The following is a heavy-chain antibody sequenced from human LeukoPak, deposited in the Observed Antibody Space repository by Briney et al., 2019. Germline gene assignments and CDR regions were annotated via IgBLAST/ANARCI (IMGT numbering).Heavy chain of an antibody. D-gene: IGHD3-10*01. CDR1: GFTFSTYA. CDR3: ARVNQQYYYGSGIYRFYYYGMDV. V-gene: IGHV3-30-3*01. J-gene: IGHJ6*02. Sequence: GGSLRLSCAASGFTFSTYAMHWVRQAPGKGLEWVAAISSDGNHKHFADSVKGRFTISRDNSKNTVYLQMSSLRAEDTAVYYCARVNQQYYYGSGIYRFYYYGMDVWGQGTTVTVSS. CDR2: ISSDGNHK.